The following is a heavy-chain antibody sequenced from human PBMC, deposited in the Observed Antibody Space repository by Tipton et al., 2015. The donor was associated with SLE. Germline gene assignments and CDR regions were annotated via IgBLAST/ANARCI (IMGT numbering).Heavy chain of an antibody. V-gene: IGHV4-30-4*01. D-gene: IGHD7-27*01. CDR2: IYYSGST. Sequence: TLSLTCTVSGGSISSHYWSWIRQPPGKGLEWIGYIYYSGSTYYNPSLKSRVTISVDTSKNQFSLQLNSVTPEDTAVYYCARALTGDPYYFDYWGQGTLVTVSS. J-gene: IGHJ4*02. CDR3: ARALTGDPYYFDY. CDR1: GGSISSHY.